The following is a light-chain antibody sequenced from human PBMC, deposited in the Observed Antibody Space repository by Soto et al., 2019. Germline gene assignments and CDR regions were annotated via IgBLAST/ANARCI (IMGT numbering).Light chain of an antibody. Sequence: QSALTQPRAVSGSPGQSVAISCTGTSSDVGGFNYVSWYQQHPGKAPKLMIYDVSKRPSGVPDRFSGSKSDNTASLTISGLQAEDEADYYCCSYAGRYTYVFGTATKVTVL. CDR2: DVS. J-gene: IGLJ1*01. CDR3: CSYAGRYTYV. V-gene: IGLV2-11*01. CDR1: SSDVGGFNY.